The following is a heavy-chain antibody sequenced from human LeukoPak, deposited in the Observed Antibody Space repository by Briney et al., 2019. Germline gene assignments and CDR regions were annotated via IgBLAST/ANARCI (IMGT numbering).Heavy chain of an antibody. CDR2: INAGNGNT. D-gene: IGHD6-19*01. Sequence: GASVKVSCKASGYTFTSYAMHWVRQAPGQRLEWMGWINAGNGNTKHSQKFQGRVTITRDTSASTAYMELSSLRSEDTAVYYCARDRAVAGAPHFDYWGQGTLVTVSS. CDR3: ARDRAVAGAPHFDY. J-gene: IGHJ4*02. V-gene: IGHV1-3*01. CDR1: GYTFTSYA.